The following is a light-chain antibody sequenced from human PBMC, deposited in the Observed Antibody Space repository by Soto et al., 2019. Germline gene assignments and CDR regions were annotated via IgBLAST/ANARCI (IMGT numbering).Light chain of an antibody. J-gene: IGKJ5*01. V-gene: IGKV3-15*01. Sequence: VVTQSPSTVSTSPAERSTLSCRASRSVSSNLAWYQQNAGHAPRLLFYGASTRATGIPARCSGSGSGTEFTLTISSLQSEDFAVYYCQQRSDSITFGQGTRLEIK. CDR3: QQRSDSIT. CDR1: RSVSSN. CDR2: GAS.